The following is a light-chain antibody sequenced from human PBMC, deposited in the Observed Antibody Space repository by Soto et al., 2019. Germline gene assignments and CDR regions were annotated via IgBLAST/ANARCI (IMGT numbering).Light chain of an antibody. V-gene: IGLV3-27*01. CDR1: VLAKKY. CDR2: KDS. CDR3: YSAADNNRQV. J-gene: IGLJ2*01. Sequence: SYDLTQPSSVSVSPGQTARITCSGDVLAKKYARWFQQKPGQAPVLVIYKDSERPSGIPERFSGSSSGTTVTLTISGAQVEDEADYYCYSAADNNRQVFGGGTKLTVL.